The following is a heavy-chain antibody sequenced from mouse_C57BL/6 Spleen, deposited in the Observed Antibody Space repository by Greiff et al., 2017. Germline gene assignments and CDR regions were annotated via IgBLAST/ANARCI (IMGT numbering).Heavy chain of an antibody. CDR3: ARDGAQAHYFDY. D-gene: IGHD3-2*02. V-gene: IGHV5-4*01. Sequence: EVKLVESGGGLVKPGGSLKLSCAASGFTFSSYAMSWVRQTPEKRLEWVATISDGGSYTYYPDNVKGRFTISRDNAKNNLYLQMSHLKSEDTAMYYCARDGAQAHYFDYWGQGTTLTVSS. CDR1: GFTFSSYA. J-gene: IGHJ2*01. CDR2: ISDGGSYT.